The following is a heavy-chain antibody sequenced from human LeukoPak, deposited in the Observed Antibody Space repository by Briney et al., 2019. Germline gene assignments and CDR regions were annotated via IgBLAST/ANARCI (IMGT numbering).Heavy chain of an antibody. CDR3: ARDSRVYSSTPSYYFDY. V-gene: IGHV3-21*01. J-gene: IGHJ4*02. CDR2: ISSSSSYI. CDR1: GFTFCSYS. D-gene: IGHD6-13*01. Sequence: GGSLRLSCAASGFTFCSYSMNWVRQAPGKGLEWVSSISSSSSYIYYADSVKGRFTISRDNAKNSLYLQMNSLRAEDTAVYYCARDSRVYSSTPSYYFDYWGQGTLVTVSS.